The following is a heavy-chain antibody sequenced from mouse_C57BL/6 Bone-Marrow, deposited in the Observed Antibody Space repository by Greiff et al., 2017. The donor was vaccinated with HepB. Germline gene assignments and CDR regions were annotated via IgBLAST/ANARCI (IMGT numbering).Heavy chain of an antibody. CDR3: ARHGDYDYEIDY. CDR1: GFSLTSSG. CDR2: IWSDGST. D-gene: IGHD2-4*01. Sequence: VQRVESGPGLVAPSQSLSITCTVSGFSLTSSGVHWVRQPPGKGLEWLVVIWSDGSTTYNSALKSRLSNSKDNSKSQVFLKMNSLQTDDTAMYYCARHGDYDYEIDYWGQGTTLTVSS. V-gene: IGHV2-6-1*01. J-gene: IGHJ2*01.